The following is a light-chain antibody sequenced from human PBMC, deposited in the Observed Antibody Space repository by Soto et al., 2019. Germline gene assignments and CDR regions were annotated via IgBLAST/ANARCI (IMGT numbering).Light chain of an antibody. CDR2: GAS. J-gene: IGKJ1*01. CDR1: QSINSN. Sequence: EIVMTQSPATLSVSPGERATLSCRASQSINSNLAWYQQKPGQTPRLLIYGASTRATGIPARFSGSGSGTYFTLTISSLQSEDFAVYYWQQYNNWWTFGQGTKVEIK. CDR3: QQYNNWWT. V-gene: IGKV3-15*01.